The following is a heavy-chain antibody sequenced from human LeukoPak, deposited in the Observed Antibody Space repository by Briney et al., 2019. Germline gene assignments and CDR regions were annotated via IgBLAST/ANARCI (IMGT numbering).Heavy chain of an antibody. D-gene: IGHD3-22*01. CDR3: AKRGVVIRVILVGFHKEAYYFDS. Sequence: GGSLRLSCAACGFTFSRSAMTWVRQTPGKGLDWVSSISSSGNTYYPDSVKGRFTISRDNAKNTLYLQMNSLRAEDTAVYFCAKRGVVIRVILVGFHKEAYYFDSWGQGALVTVSS. J-gene: IGHJ4*02. CDR1: GFTFSRSA. CDR2: ISSSGNT. V-gene: IGHV3-23*01.